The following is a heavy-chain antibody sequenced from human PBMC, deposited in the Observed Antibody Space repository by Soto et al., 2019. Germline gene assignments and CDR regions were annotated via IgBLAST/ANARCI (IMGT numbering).Heavy chain of an antibody. J-gene: IGHJ3*02. CDR1: GFTFSNAW. V-gene: IGHV3-15*01. CDR3: TTSPYNWNYVEAFDI. CDR2: IKSKTDGGTT. D-gene: IGHD1-7*01. Sequence: GGSLRLSCAASGFTFSNAWMSWVRQAPGKGLEWVGRIKSKTDGGTTDYAAPVKGRFTISRDDSKNTLYLQMNSLKTEDTALYYCTTSPYNWNYVEAFDIWGQGTMVTVSS.